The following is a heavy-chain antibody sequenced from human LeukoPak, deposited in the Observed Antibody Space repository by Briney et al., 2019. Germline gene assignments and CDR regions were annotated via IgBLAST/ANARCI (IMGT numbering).Heavy chain of an antibody. CDR2: INPNSGET. CDR1: GYTFTDYY. J-gene: IGHJ4*02. D-gene: IGHD4-11*01. CDR3: ARDRDYSNTERGFDF. V-gene: IGHV1-2*02. Sequence: ASVKVSCKTSGYTFTDYYIHWVRQAPGQGPEWMGWINPNSGETNSAQKFQGRVTMTGDSSISTAYMELSRVTSDDTAVYNCARDRDYSNTERGFDFWGQGTLVTVSS.